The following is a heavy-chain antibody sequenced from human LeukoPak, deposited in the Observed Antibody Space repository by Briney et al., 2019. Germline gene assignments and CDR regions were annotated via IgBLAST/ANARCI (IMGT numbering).Heavy chain of an antibody. CDR2: IYYSGST. CDR1: GGSISSYY. D-gene: IGHD3-10*01. CDR3: ARLRPSGWGYYDMDV. J-gene: IGHJ6*02. V-gene: IGHV4-59*08. Sequence: PSETLSLTCSVSGGSISSYYWSWIRQRPGKGLEWIGYIYYSGSTNYNPSLKSRVTISVDTSKNQFSLRLSSVTAADTAVYYCARLRPSGWGYYDMDVWGQGTTVTVSS.